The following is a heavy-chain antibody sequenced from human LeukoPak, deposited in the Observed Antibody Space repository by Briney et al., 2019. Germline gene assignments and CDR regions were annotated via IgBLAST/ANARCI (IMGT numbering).Heavy chain of an antibody. Sequence: ASVKVSCKASGYTFTGYYMHWVRQAPGQGREWMGWINPNSGGTNYAQKFQGRVTMTRDTSISTAYMELSRLRSDDTAVYYCARASHYGSGSFDYYYYYMDVWGKGTTVTISS. CDR1: GYTFTGYY. J-gene: IGHJ6*03. CDR2: INPNSGGT. D-gene: IGHD3-10*01. V-gene: IGHV1-2*02. CDR3: ARASHYGSGSFDYYYYYMDV.